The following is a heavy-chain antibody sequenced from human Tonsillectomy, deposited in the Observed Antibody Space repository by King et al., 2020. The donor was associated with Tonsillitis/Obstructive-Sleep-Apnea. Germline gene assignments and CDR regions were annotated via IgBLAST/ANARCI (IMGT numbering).Heavy chain of an antibody. CDR1: GLTSSSYD. D-gene: IGHD5-12*01. CDR2: IVPAGTT. Sequence: VQLVESGGGLVQPGGSLRLSFEASGLTSSSYDMPGFPQPPGKGLDWVSAIVPAGTTYYPAPVKGGFTISRENAKNSLYLQMNSLRAGDTAVYYCARALVDIVATSERPFYYYYMDVWGKGTTVTVSS. V-gene: IGHV3-13*01. CDR3: ARALVDIVATSERPFYYYYMDV. J-gene: IGHJ6*03.